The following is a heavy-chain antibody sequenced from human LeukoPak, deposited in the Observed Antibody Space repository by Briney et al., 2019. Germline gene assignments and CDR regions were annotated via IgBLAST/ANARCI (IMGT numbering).Heavy chain of an antibody. Sequence: GGSLRLSCAASGFTFSRYWMHWIRQAPGKGLVWVSGIKSDGSSTTYADSVKGRFTISRDNAKNTLYLQMNSLRAEDTAVYYCAKDAVEFCSSTSCLGNDYWGQGTLVTVSS. CDR2: IKSDGSST. CDR1: GFTFSRYW. V-gene: IGHV3-74*01. CDR3: AKDAVEFCSSTSCLGNDY. J-gene: IGHJ4*02. D-gene: IGHD2-2*01.